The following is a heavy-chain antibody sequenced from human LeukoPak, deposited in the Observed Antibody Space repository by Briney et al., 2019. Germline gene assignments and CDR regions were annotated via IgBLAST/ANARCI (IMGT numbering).Heavy chain of an antibody. J-gene: IGHJ4*02. CDR1: GGSISSSSYY. CDR2: IYYSGST. CDR3: ASIDSSGYCDY. V-gene: IGHV4-39*01. Sequence: SETLSLTCTVSGGSISSSSYYWGWIRQPPGKGLEWIGSIYYSGSTYYNPSLKSRVTISVDTSKNQFSLKLSSVTAADTAVYYCASIDSSGYCDYWGQGTLVTVST. D-gene: IGHD3-22*01.